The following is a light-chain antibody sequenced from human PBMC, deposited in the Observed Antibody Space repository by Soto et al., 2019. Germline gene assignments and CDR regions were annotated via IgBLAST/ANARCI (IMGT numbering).Light chain of an antibody. J-gene: IGKJ1*01. V-gene: IGKV3-15*01. CDR2: GAF. CDR1: QSVSSSY. CDR3: QQYNDWPLT. Sequence: EIVLTQSLGTLSLSPGERATLSCRASQSVSSSYLAWYQQKPGQAPSLLIYGAFTRATGIPARFSGTGSGTEFTLTISSLQSEDFALYYCQQYNDWPLTFGQGTKVDI.